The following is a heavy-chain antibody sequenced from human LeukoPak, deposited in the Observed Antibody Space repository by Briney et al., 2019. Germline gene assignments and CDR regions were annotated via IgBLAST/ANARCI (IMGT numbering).Heavy chain of an antibody. V-gene: IGHV3-30*18. Sequence: GGSLRLSCAASGFTFSSYGMHWVRQAPGKGLEWVAVISYDGSNKYYADSVKGRFTISRDNSKNTLYLQMNSLRAEDTAVYYCAKGPLIEVAGTTWDYWGQGTLVTVSS. CDR2: ISYDGSNK. CDR1: GFTFSSYG. CDR3: AKGPLIEVAGTTWDY. J-gene: IGHJ4*02. D-gene: IGHD6-19*01.